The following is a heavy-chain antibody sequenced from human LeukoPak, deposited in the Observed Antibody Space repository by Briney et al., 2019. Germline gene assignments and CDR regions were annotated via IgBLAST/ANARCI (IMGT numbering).Heavy chain of an antibody. CDR3: ATVKELVVAAKWYYYYGMDV. J-gene: IGHJ6*02. Sequence: GASVKISCKVSGYTLTELSMHWVRQAPGKGLEWMGGFDPEDGETIYAQKFQGRVTMTEDTSTDTAYMELSSLRSEDTAVYYCATVKELVVAAKWYYYYGMDVWGQGTTVTVSS. CDR1: GYTLTELS. D-gene: IGHD2-15*01. V-gene: IGHV1-24*01. CDR2: FDPEDGET.